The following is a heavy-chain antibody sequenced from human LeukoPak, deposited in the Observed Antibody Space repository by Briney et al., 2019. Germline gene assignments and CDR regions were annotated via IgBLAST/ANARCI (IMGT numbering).Heavy chain of an antibody. CDR1: GFTFSSSA. V-gene: IGHV3-23*01. CDR2: ISASGGST. D-gene: IGHD1-26*01. CDR3: ATDQRWESPHSPDS. Sequence: GGSLRLSCAASGFTFSSSAMGWVRQVPGKGLEWVSGISASGGSTNYADSVGGRFTISRDNSTHTLYVQINRLRDEDTALYSSATDQRWESPHSPDSWGQGTLVTVSS. J-gene: IGHJ4*02.